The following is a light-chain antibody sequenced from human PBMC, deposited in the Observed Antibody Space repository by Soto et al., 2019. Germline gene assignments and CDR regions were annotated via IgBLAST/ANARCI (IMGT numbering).Light chain of an antibody. Sequence: QSALTQPASVSGSLGQSITLSCTGSGGDIGAYNYVSWYQQHPGKAPKLIIYGVTHRPSGVSSRFSASKSAYTASLTISALQAEDEADYYCSSFTTTYFYVFGPGTKVTVL. J-gene: IGLJ1*01. CDR2: GVT. CDR3: SSFTTTYFYV. V-gene: IGLV2-14*01. CDR1: GGDIGAYNY.